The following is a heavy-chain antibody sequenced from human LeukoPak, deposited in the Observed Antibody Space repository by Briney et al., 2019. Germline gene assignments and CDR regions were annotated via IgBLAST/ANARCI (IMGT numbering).Heavy chain of an antibody. CDR2: ISSSSSTI. J-gene: IGHJ4*02. Sequence: GGSLRLSCAASGSTFSSYSMNWVRQAPGKGLEWVSYISSSSSTIYYADSVKGRFTISRDNAKNSLYLQMNSVRAEDTAVYYCARGPAIDYWGQGTLVTVSS. V-gene: IGHV3-48*01. CDR3: ARGPAIDY. CDR1: GSTFSSYS.